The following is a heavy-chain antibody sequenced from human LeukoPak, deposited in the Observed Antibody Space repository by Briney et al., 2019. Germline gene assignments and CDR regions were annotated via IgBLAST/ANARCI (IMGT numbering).Heavy chain of an antibody. D-gene: IGHD4-23*01. J-gene: IGHJ3*02. CDR1: GFTFSAHY. CDR3: ARDPGVSGGGNSGAFDI. V-gene: IGHV3-11*04. CDR2: ISGWGAT. Sequence: GGSLRLSCAASGFTFSAHYMTWIRQAPGKGLEWVSYISGWGATYYADSVKGRFTIPRDNAKNSLCLQMNSLTADDTAVYYCARDPGVSGGGNSGAFDIWGQGTLVAVSS.